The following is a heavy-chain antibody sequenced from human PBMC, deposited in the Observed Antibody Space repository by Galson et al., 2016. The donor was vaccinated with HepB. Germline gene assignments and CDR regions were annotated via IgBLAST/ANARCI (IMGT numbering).Heavy chain of an antibody. CDR1: GFDLSRAD. CDR2: ISGDGGPK. CDR3: VREGRGPLMRRHFDS. V-gene: IGHV3-30*03. J-gene: IGHJ4*02. Sequence: SLRLSCAVSGFDLSRADMHWVRQTPTKGLEWLTFISGDGGPKSYAESVRGRFSISKDISRNTVPLLMNSLRVDDTALYYCVREGRGPLMRRHFDSWGQGTLVSVSS. D-gene: IGHD3-10*01.